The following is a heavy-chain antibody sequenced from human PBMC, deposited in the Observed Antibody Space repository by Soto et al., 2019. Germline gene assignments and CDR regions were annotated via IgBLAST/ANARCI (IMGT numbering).Heavy chain of an antibody. CDR2: IWYDGSNK. V-gene: IGHV3-33*01. CDR1: GFTFSSYG. Sequence: HPGGSLRLSCAAYGFTFSSYGMHWVLQAPGKGLEWVAVIWYDGSNKYYADSVKGRFTISRDNSKNTLYLQMNSLRAEDTAVYYCARDQLRFLEWLSYMDVWGQGTTVTVSS. J-gene: IGHJ6*02. CDR3: ARDQLRFLEWLSYMDV. D-gene: IGHD3-3*01.